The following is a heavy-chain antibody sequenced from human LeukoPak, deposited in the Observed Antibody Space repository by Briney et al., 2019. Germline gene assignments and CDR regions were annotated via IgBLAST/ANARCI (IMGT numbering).Heavy chain of an antibody. J-gene: IGHJ4*02. CDR3: ARGTVAGKAPY. CDR1: GFTFSSHS. V-gene: IGHV3-48*01. D-gene: IGHD6-19*01. Sequence: PGGSLRLSCAASGFTFSSHSMNWVRQAPGKGLEWVSYISSSGSTIYYADPVKGRFSISRDNAKNSLHLQMNSLRAEDTAVYYCARGTVAGKAPYWGQGTLVTVFS. CDR2: ISSSGSTI.